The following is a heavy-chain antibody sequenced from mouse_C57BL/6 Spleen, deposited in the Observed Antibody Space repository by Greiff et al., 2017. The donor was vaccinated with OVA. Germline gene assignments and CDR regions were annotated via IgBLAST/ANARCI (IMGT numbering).Heavy chain of an antibody. V-gene: IGHV1-26*01. D-gene: IGHD1-1*01. J-gene: IGHJ2*01. CDR1: GYTFTDYY. CDR2: INPNNGGT. Sequence: VQLQQSGPELVKPGASVKISCKASGYTFTDYYMNWVKQSHGKSLEWIGDINPNNGGTSYNQKFKGKATLTVDKSSSTAYMELRSLTSEDSAVYYCARSINYYGSSLYYFDYWGQGTTLTVSS. CDR3: ARSINYYGSSLYYFDY.